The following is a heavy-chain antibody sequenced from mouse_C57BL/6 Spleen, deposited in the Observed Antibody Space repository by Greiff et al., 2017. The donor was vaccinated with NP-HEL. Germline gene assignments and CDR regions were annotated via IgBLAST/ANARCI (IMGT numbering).Heavy chain of an antibody. CDR3: ARPLTGWYFDV. CDR1: GFTFSDYY. Sequence: EVMLVESGGGLVQPGGSLKLSCAASGFTFSDYYMYWVRQTPEKRLEWVAYISNGGGSTYYPDTVKGRFTISRDNAKNTLYLQMSRLKSEDTAMYYCARPLTGWYFDVWGTGTTVTVSS. D-gene: IGHD4-1*01. V-gene: IGHV5-12*01. J-gene: IGHJ1*03. CDR2: ISNGGGST.